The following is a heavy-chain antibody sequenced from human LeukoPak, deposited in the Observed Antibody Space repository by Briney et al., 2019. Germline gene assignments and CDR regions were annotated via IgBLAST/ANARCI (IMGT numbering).Heavy chain of an antibody. V-gene: IGHV3-21*01. Sequence: PGGSLRLSCAASGCTFSSYSMNWVRQAPGKGLELVSSISSSSSYIYYADSVKGRFTISRDNAKNSLYLQMNSLRAAATAVYSCARGRETPRMDVWGQGTTVTVSS. CDR1: GCTFSSYS. D-gene: IGHD1-26*01. CDR3: ARGRETPRMDV. J-gene: IGHJ6*02. CDR2: ISSSSSYI.